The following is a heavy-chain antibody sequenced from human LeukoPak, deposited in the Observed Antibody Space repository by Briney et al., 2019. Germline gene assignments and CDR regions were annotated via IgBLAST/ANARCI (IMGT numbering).Heavy chain of an antibody. V-gene: IGHV3-74*03. CDR1: GFTFSSYW. CDR3: ARHGSITMVRGGLRYYYMDV. CDR2: INGDGRYT. Sequence: GGPLRLSCAASGFTFSSYWMHWVRQAPGKGLLWVSRINGDGRYTTYADSVKGRFTISRDNSKNTLYFQMNSLRAEDTAVYYCARHGSITMVRGGLRYYYMDVWGKGTTVTISS. D-gene: IGHD3-10*01. J-gene: IGHJ6*03.